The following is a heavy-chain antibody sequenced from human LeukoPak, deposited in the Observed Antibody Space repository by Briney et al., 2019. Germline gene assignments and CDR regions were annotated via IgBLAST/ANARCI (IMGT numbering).Heavy chain of an antibody. CDR1: GFTFSSYA. CDR2: MSPDGSQI. D-gene: IGHD4-17*01. Sequence: PGGSLRLSCAASGFTFSSYAMSWVRQAPGKGLEWVADMSPDGSQILYVDSVRGRFTVSRDNAKNSLYLQMSTLRAEDTAIYYCARDPHYGALDYWGQGTLVSVSS. V-gene: IGHV3-7*01. J-gene: IGHJ4*02. CDR3: ARDPHYGALDY.